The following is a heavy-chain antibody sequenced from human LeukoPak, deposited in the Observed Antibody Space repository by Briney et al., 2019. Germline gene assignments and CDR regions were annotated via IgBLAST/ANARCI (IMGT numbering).Heavy chain of an antibody. Sequence: ASVKVSCKASGYTFTGYYMHWVRQAPGQGLEWMGWINPNSGDTNYAQKFQGRVTMTRDTSISTAYMELSRLRSDNTAVYYCARGSAVTAISHFDYWGQGTLVTVSS. CDR2: INPNSGDT. CDR3: ARGSAVTAISHFDY. V-gene: IGHV1-2*02. CDR1: GYTFTGYY. J-gene: IGHJ4*02. D-gene: IGHD2-21*02.